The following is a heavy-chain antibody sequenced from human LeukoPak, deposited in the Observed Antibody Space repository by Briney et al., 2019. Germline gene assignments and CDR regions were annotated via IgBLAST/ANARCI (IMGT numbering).Heavy chain of an antibody. CDR3: ARVFDS. CDR1: GGSVSTSDYY. J-gene: IGHJ4*02. Sequence: ASGTLSLTCTVSGGSVSTSDYYWVWIRQSPVKVLEWIGDVFYTGKTNYNPSLRGRATISIDPSKNQFSLKLTYVTAADTAVYYCARVFDSWGQGTLVTVSS. CDR2: VFYTGKT. V-gene: IGHV4-39*07.